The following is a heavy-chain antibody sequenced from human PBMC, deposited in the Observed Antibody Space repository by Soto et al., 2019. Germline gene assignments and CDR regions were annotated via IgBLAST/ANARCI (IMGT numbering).Heavy chain of an antibody. CDR1: GGSISSGGYY. Sequence: SETLSLTCTVSGGSISSGGYYWSWIRQHPGKGLEWIGYIYYSGSTYYNPSLKSRVTISVDTSKNQFSLKLSSVTAADTAVYYCASQGRYYDSSGYYQDYWGQGTLVTVSS. J-gene: IGHJ4*02. D-gene: IGHD3-22*01. CDR3: ASQGRYYDSSGYYQDY. V-gene: IGHV4-31*02. CDR2: IYYSGST.